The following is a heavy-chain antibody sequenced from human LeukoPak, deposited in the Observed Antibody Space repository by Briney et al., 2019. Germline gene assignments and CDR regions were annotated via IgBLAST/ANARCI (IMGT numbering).Heavy chain of an antibody. CDR2: IDPSDSYT. V-gene: IGHV5-10-1*01. CDR3: ARHHSSIWAPFDY. CDR1: GYSFTSYW. J-gene: IGHJ4*02. D-gene: IGHD6-13*01. Sequence: GESLRISCKGSGYSFTSYWISWVRQMPGKGLEWMGKIDPSDSYTNYSPSFQGHVTISADRSISTAYLQWSSLKASDTAMHYCARHHSSIWAPFDYWGQGTLVTVSS.